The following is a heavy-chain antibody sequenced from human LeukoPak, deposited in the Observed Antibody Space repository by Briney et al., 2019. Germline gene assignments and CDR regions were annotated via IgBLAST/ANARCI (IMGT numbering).Heavy chain of an antibody. CDR1: GGSFSGYY. D-gene: IGHD3-9*01. Sequence: PSETLSLTCAVYGGSFSGYYWSWIRQPPGKGLEWIGEINHSGSTNYNPSLKSRVTISVDTSKNQFSLKLSSVTAADTAVYYCARGGKRLRYFDWLLGWCFDYWGQGTLVTVSS. CDR2: INHSGST. CDR3: ARGGKRLRYFDWLLGWCFDY. V-gene: IGHV4-34*01. J-gene: IGHJ4*02.